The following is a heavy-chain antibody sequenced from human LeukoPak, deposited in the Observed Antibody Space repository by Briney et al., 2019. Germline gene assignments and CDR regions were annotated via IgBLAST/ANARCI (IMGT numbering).Heavy chain of an antibody. CDR3: ATRGYSYGYFSFDP. V-gene: IGHV1-24*01. CDR1: GYTLTELS. Sequence: ASVKVSGKVSGYTLTELSMHWVRQAPGKGLEWRGGFDPEDGETIYAQKFQGRVTMTEDTSTDTAYMELSSLRSEDTAVYYCATRGYSYGYFSFDPWGQGTLVTVSS. J-gene: IGHJ5*02. D-gene: IGHD5-18*01. CDR2: FDPEDGET.